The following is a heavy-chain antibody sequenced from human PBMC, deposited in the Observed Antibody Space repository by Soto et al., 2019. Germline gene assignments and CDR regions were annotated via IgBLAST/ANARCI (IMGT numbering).Heavy chain of an antibody. V-gene: IGHV4-34*01. D-gene: IGHD3-3*01. CDR2: VSHSGNT. CDR3: ARAKSESTEWRQFDI. Sequence: SETLSLTCTVSGGSFTGHFWSWVRQPPGKGLEWIGEVSHSGNTKYYPSLRSRVTLSVASSKNQISLALTPVTAADTAVYYCARAKSESTEWRQFDISGQGTMVTVYS. J-gene: IGHJ4*02. CDR1: GGSFTGHF.